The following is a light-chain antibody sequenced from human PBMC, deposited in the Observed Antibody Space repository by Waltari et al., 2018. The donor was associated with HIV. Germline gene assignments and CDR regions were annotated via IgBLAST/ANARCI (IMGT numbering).Light chain of an antibody. V-gene: IGKV3-15*01. CDR1: QSVRSK. CDR3: QQYNNWPPT. J-gene: IGKJ2*01. Sequence: EIEMTQSPATLSVSPGERATLSCRSSQSVRSKLAWYQQKPGQAPRLLIYDASTRATGIPARFSGSGSGTEFTLTISSLQSADFAVYYCQQYNNWPPTFGQGAKLEIK. CDR2: DAS.